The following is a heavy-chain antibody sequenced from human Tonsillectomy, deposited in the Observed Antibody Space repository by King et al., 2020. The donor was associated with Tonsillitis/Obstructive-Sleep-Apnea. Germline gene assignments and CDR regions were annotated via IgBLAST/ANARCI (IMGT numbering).Heavy chain of an antibody. CDR2: ISSSSSYI. CDR3: ARTLVLRFLEWLDYFDY. V-gene: IGHV3-21*01. D-gene: IGHD3-3*01. CDR1: GFTFSSYS. Sequence: VQLVESGGGLVKPGGSLRLSCAASGFTFSSYSMNWVRQAPGKGLEWVSSISSSSSYIYYADLVKGRFTISRDNAKNSLYLQMNSLRAEDTAVYYCARTLVLRFLEWLDYFDYWGQGTLVTVSS. J-gene: IGHJ4*02.